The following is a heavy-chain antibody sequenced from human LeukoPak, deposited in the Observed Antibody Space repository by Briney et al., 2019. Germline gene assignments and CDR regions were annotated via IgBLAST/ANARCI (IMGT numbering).Heavy chain of an antibody. CDR3: AIMHPYYDGSGYWVQ. V-gene: IGHV3-23*01. CDR1: GFTFSSYA. Sequence: GGSLRLSCAASGFTFSSYAMSWVRQAPGKGLEWVSGISTSGGSTSHADSVKGRFTTSRDNPRKTLYMQMNSPRAEPTDVYYCAIMHPYYDGSGYWVQWGQGTLVTVCS. J-gene: IGHJ4*02. CDR2: ISTSGGST. D-gene: IGHD3-22*01.